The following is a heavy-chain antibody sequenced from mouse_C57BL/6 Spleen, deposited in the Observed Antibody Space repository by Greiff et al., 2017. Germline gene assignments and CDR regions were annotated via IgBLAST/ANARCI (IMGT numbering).Heavy chain of an antibody. D-gene: IGHD1-1*01. CDR1: GYTFTSYG. Sequence: VQLQESGAELARPGASVKLSCKASGYTFTSYGISWVKQRTGQGLEWIGEIYPRSGNTYYNEKFKGKATLTADKSSSTAYMELRSLTSEDSAVYFCARSHYGSSYYFDYWGQGTTLTVSS. CDR2: IYPRSGNT. CDR3: ARSHYGSSYYFDY. J-gene: IGHJ2*01. V-gene: IGHV1-81*01.